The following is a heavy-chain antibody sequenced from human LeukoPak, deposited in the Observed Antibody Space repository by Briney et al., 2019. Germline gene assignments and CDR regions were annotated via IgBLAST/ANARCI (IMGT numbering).Heavy chain of an antibody. V-gene: IGHV4-39*01. CDR1: GGSINSYF. D-gene: IGHD6-19*01. CDR2: IYYSGST. CDR3: ARYGSSGAFDY. J-gene: IGHJ4*02. Sequence: SETLSLTCTVSGGSINSYFWSWIRHPPGKGLEWIGSIYYSGSTYYNPSLTSRVTISVDTSKNQFSLKLSSVTAADTAVYYCARYGSSGAFDYWGQGTLVTVSS.